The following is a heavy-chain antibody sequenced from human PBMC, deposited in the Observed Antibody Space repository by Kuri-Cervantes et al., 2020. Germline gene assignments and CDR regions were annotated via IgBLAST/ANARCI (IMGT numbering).Heavy chain of an antibody. CDR1: GGSISSSNW. J-gene: IGHJ4*02. CDR3: ARAGCGGDCYSAPPLIDY. D-gene: IGHD2-21*02. CDR2: IYHSGST. Sequence: SETLSLTCAVSGGSISSSNWWSWVRQPPGKGLEWIGEIYHSGSTNYNPSLKSRVTISVDTSKNQFSLKLSSVTAADTAVYYCARAGCGGDCYSAPPLIDYWGQGTLVTVSS. V-gene: IGHV4-4*02.